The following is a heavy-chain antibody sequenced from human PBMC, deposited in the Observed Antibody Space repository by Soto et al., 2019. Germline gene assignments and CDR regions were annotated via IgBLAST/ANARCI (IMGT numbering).Heavy chain of an antibody. J-gene: IGHJ5*02. CDR1: GGSISSGGYY. Sequence: SLTCTVSGGSISSGGYYWSWIRQHPGKGLEWIGYIYYSGSTYYNPSLKSRVTISVDTSKNQFSLKLSSVTAADTAVYYCARELRFLEWFPNWFDPWGQGTLVTVSS. V-gene: IGHV4-31*03. CDR3: ARELRFLEWFPNWFDP. CDR2: IYYSGST. D-gene: IGHD3-3*01.